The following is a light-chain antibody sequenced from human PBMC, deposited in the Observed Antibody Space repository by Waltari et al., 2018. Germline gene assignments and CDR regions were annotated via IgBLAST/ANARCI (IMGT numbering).Light chain of an antibody. Sequence: EIVLTQSPPTLSLSQGERATLSCRASQSVDTYLAWYQHKPGQVPRLLIYDASNRATGIPARFSGSGSGADFTLIISSLEPEDFAVYYCHQRSNWPLTFGGGTKVEIK. J-gene: IGKJ4*01. CDR2: DAS. CDR1: QSVDTY. CDR3: HQRSNWPLT. V-gene: IGKV3-11*01.